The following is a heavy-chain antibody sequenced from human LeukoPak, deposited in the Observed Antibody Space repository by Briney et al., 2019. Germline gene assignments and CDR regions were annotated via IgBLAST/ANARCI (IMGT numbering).Heavy chain of an antibody. V-gene: IGHV3-23*01. D-gene: IGHD2-15*01. CDR1: GFTFSTYG. Sequence: GGTLRLSCSASGFTFSTYGMSWVRQAPGKWLEWVSSISGRGGSTYSSGSVKGRFIISRDNSKNTLYLQMNNVRGEDTALYYCVKDRGTTTSTWYGAFDFWGQGALVTVSS. CDR3: VKDRGTTTSTWYGAFDF. CDR2: ISGRGGST. J-gene: IGHJ4*02.